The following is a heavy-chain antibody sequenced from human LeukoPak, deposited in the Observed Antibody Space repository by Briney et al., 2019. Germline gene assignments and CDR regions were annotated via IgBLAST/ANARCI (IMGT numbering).Heavy chain of an antibody. Sequence: SETLSLTCTVSGGSISSYYWSWIRQPPGKGLEWMGYIYYSGSTNYNPSLKSRVTISVDTSKNQFSLKLSSVTAADTAVYYCARGLVLLWFGEFPWFDPWGQGTLVTVSS. D-gene: IGHD3-10*01. CDR1: GGSISSYY. J-gene: IGHJ5*02. CDR2: IYYSGST. V-gene: IGHV4-59*01. CDR3: ARGLVLLWFGEFPWFDP.